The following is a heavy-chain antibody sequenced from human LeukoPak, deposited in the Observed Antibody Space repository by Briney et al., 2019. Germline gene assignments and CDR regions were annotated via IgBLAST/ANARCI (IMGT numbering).Heavy chain of an antibody. CDR2: ISGSGGST. CDR3: AKAPPQRPTSTVTTFAY. D-gene: IGHD4-17*01. CDR1: GFTFSSYA. Sequence: PGGSLRLSRAASGFTFSSYAMSWVRQAPGKGLEWVSAISGSGGSTYYADSVKGRFTISRDNSKNTLYLQMNSLRAEDTAVYYCAKAPPQRPTSTVTTFAYWGQGTLVTVSS. J-gene: IGHJ4*02. V-gene: IGHV3-23*01.